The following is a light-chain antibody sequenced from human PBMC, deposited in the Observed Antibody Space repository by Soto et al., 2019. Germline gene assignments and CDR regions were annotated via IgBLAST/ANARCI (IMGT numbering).Light chain of an antibody. CDR2: EVS. CDR3: SSYTSSSTPYV. CDR1: SSDVGGYNY. J-gene: IGLJ1*01. V-gene: IGLV2-14*01. Sequence: QSALTQPASVSGSPGQSITISCTGTSSDVGGYNYVSWYQQHPGKAPKLMIYEVSNRPSGVSNRVSGSKAGNTASLPISGLQAEDEADYYCSSYTSSSTPYVFGTGTKLTVL.